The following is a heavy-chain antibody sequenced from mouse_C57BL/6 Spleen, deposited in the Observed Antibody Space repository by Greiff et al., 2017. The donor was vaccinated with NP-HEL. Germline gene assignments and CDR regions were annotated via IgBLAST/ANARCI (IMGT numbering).Heavy chain of an antibody. Sequence: VQLKQSGPGLVKPSQSLSLTCSVTGYSITSGYYWNWIRQFPGNKLEWMGYISYDGSNNYNPSLKNRISITRDTSKNQFFLKLNSVTTEDTATYYCAREGGGTGYFDYWGQGTTLTVSS. CDR2: ISYDGSN. D-gene: IGHD4-1*01. V-gene: IGHV3-6*01. CDR3: AREGGGTGYFDY. CDR1: GYSITSGYY. J-gene: IGHJ2*01.